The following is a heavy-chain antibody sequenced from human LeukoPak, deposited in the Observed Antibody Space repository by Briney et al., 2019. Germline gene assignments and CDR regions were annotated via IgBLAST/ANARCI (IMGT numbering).Heavy chain of an antibody. Sequence: ASVKVSCKASGYTFTSYGITWVRQAPGQGLEWMGWISAYNGNTNYAQKLQSRVTMTTDTSTSTAYMELRSLRSDDTAVYYCARGGGAAADYSYYYMDVWGKGTTVTVSS. CDR1: GYTFTSYG. CDR3: ARGGGAAADYSYYYMDV. V-gene: IGHV1-18*01. D-gene: IGHD6-13*01. CDR2: ISAYNGNT. J-gene: IGHJ6*03.